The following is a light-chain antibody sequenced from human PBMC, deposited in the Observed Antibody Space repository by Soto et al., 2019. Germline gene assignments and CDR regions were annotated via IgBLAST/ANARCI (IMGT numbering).Light chain of an antibody. J-gene: IGKJ4*01. CDR1: QDITNY. CDR3: QQYDNLPFG. V-gene: IGKV1-33*01. CDR2: DAS. Sequence: DIQMSQSPSSLSASVGDGVTITCQASQDITNYLNWYQHKPGKPPKLLIYDASNLETGVPSRFSGSASGTAYTFTISRLQHEDIATYYCQQYDNLPFGFGGGTKVEIK.